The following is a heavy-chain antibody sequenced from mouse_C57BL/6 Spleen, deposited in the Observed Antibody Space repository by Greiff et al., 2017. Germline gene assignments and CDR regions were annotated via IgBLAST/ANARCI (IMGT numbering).Heavy chain of an antibody. V-gene: IGHV5-17*01. Sequence: EVKLVESGGGLVKPGGSLKLSCAASGFTFSDYGMHWVRQAPEKGLEWVAYISSGSSTIYYADTVKGRFTISRDNAKNTLFLQMTSLRSEDTAMYYCARPTFSGYAMDYWGQGTSVTVSS. CDR3: ARPTFSGYAMDY. D-gene: IGHD3-1*01. CDR2: ISSGSSTI. CDR1: GFTFSDYG. J-gene: IGHJ4*01.